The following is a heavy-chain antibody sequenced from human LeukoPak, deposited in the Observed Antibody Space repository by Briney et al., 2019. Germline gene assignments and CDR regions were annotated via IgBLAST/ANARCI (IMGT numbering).Heavy chain of an antibody. CDR2: ISGSGGST. CDR3: AKVRYYDYVWGSYRAPHFDY. CDR1: GFTVSSNY. Sequence: GGSLRLSCAASGFTVSSNYMSWVRQAPGKGLEWVSAISGSGGSTYYADSVKGRFTISRDNSKNTLYLQMNSLRAEDTAVYYCAKVRYYDYVWGSYRAPHFDYWGQGTLVTVSS. J-gene: IGHJ4*02. V-gene: IGHV3-23*01. D-gene: IGHD3-16*02.